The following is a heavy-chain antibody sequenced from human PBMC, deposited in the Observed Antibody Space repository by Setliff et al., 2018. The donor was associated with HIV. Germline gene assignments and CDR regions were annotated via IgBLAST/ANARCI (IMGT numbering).Heavy chain of an antibody. D-gene: IGHD5-18*01. CDR1: GGSISTYY. J-gene: IGHJ4*02. V-gene: IGHV4-59*01. Sequence: KTSETLSLTCTVSGGSISTYYWSWIRQPPGKGLEWMGNLYYSGSTNYNPSLKSRVTISVETSKNQFSMKLSSVTAADTVVYYCARGHWRFSFGAQLGYYFVYWGQGTLVTVSS. CDR2: LYYSGST. CDR3: ARGHWRFSFGAQLGYYFVY.